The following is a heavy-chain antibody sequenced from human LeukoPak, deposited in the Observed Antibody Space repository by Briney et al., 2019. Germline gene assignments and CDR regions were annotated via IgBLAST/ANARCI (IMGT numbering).Heavy chain of an antibody. CDR3: ARDSKMAARPVWIDY. V-gene: IGHV3-30*02. CDR1: GFQFSGYG. Sequence: PGGSLRLSCAASGFQFSGYGLHWVRQAPDKGLEWVAFIRYDGSNEYYADSVKGRFTISRDNSKNTLYLQMNSLRAEDTAVYYCARDSKMAARPVWIDYWGQGTLVTVSS. CDR2: IRYDGSNE. D-gene: IGHD6-6*01. J-gene: IGHJ4*02.